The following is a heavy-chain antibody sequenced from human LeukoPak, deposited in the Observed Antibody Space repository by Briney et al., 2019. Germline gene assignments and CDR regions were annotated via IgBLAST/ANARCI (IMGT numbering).Heavy chain of an antibody. Sequence: TGRSLRLSCAASGFPFSSYWMSWVRQAPGKGLEWVANIRHDGSETYYVDSLRGRFTISRDNAKNLVYLQMSSLRAEDTAIYYCARDETYDYESNGYLDFWGQGTVVTVSS. CDR3: ARDETYDYESNGYLDF. CDR2: IRHDGSET. D-gene: IGHD3-22*01. J-gene: IGHJ4*02. CDR1: GFPFSSYW. V-gene: IGHV3-7*01.